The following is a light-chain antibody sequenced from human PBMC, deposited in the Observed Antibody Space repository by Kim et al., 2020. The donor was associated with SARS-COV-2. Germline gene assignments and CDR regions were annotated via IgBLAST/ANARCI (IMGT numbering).Light chain of an antibody. V-gene: IGKV3D-15*01. Sequence: VSPEEKATLSCSASQYISVSLAWYQQKPGQPPRLLIHGASTRATGIPARFSGSGSGTDFTLTISSLQFEDSAVYYCQHYYNWPRTFGQGTKVDIK. CDR3: QHYYNWPRT. J-gene: IGKJ1*01. CDR1: QYISVS. CDR2: GAS.